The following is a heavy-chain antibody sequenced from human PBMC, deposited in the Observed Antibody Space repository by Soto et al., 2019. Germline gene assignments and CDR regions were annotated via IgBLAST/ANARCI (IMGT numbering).Heavy chain of an antibody. CDR2: MNPNSGNT. Sequence: ASVKVSCKASGYTFTSYDINWVRQATGQGLEWMGWMNPNSGNTGYAQKFQGRVTMTRNTSMSTAYMELSSLGSEDTAVYYCARTLMGTPMGYYYYYMDVWGKGTTVTVSS. J-gene: IGHJ6*03. D-gene: IGHD7-27*01. CDR1: GYTFTSYD. V-gene: IGHV1-8*01. CDR3: ARTLMGTPMGYYYYYMDV.